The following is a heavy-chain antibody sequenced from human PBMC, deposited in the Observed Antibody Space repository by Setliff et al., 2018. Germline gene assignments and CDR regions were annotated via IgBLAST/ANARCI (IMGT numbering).Heavy chain of an antibody. CDR1: GGSISSYY. CDR2: IYYSGST. V-gene: IGHV4-59*01. CDR3: AREGYYNFWSGFRDV. J-gene: IGHJ6*02. D-gene: IGHD3-3*01. Sequence: SETLSLTCTVSGGSISSYYWSWIRQPPGKGLEWIGYIYYSGSTNYNPSLKSRVTISVDTSKNQFSLKLSSVTAADTAVYYCAREGYYNFWSGFRDVWGQGTTVTVSS.